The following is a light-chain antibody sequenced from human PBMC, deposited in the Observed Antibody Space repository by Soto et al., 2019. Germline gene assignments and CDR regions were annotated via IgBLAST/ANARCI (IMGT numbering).Light chain of an antibody. V-gene: IGKV1-5*03. Sequence: DIQMTQSPSTLSASVGDRVTITCRASQSISYWLAWYQQKPGKAPNLLIYKASSLESGVPSRFSGSGSGTEFTLTISSLQPDDVATYYCQQYKNYWTFGQGTKVEIK. CDR1: QSISYW. CDR3: QQYKNYWT. J-gene: IGKJ1*01. CDR2: KAS.